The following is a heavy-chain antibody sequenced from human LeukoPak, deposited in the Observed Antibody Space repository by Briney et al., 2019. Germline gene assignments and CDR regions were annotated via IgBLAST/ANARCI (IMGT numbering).Heavy chain of an antibody. CDR2: INPSGGVS. Sequence: GASVTVSFTASGYTFTINYMHWVRQAPGQGLEWVGLINPSGGVSSYAQKFKGRVTMTRDTSTSTVYMELSSLRSEDTAVYYCARDNKERQLGGYWGQGTLVTVSS. CDR1: GYTFTINY. CDR3: ARDNKERQLGGY. D-gene: IGHD6-13*01. V-gene: IGHV1-46*01. J-gene: IGHJ4*02.